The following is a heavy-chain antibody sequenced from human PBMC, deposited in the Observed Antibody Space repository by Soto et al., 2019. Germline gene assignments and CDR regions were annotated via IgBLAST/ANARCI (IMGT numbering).Heavy chain of an antibody. J-gene: IGHJ4*02. D-gene: IGHD3-22*01. V-gene: IGHV3-15*07. CDR3: TATYYDSSGYDY. CDR2: IKSKTDDGTT. CDR1: GFTFSNAW. Sequence: GGSLRLSCAASGFTFSNAWMNWVRQAPGKGLEWVGRIKSKTDDGTTDYAAPVKGRFTISRDDSKNTLYLQMNSLKTEDTAVYYCTATYYDSSGYDYWGQGTLVTVSS.